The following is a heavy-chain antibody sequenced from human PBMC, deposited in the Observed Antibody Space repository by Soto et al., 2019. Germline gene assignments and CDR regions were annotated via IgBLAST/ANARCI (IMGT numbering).Heavy chain of an antibody. CDR2: IKRRADGGTT. D-gene: IGHD2-15*01. Sequence: EVQLVESGGGLVKPGGSLSLSCAASGFTFSNVWMSWVRQAPGKGLEWVGRIKRRADGGTTDYATPVRGRFTVSRDDSKNTLYLQMNSLKTEDTAVYYCTAGYCSGGSCYSVVYCGQGTLVTVSS. V-gene: IGHV3-15*01. CDR3: TAGYCSGGSCYSVVY. CDR1: GFTFSNVW. J-gene: IGHJ4*02.